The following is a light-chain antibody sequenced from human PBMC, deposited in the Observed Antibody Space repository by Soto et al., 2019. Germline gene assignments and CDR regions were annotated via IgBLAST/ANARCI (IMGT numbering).Light chain of an antibody. V-gene: IGLV2-23*02. CDR1: SSDVGSYNL. J-gene: IGLJ3*02. CDR2: EVS. CDR3: CSDAGSSRV. Sequence: QSALTQPASVSGSPGQSITISRTGTSSDVGSYNLVSWYQQHPGKAPKLMIYEVSKRPSGVSNRFSGSKSGNTASLTISGLQAEDEADYYCCSDAGSSRVFGGGTKLTVL.